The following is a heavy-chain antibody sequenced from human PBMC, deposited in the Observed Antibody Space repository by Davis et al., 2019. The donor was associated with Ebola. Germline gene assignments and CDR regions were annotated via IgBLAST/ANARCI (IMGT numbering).Heavy chain of an antibody. CDR2: IWYDENNS. CDR1: GFSFDAFG. Sequence: LSLTCVASGFSFDAFGMNWVRQAPGKGLEWVATIWYDENNSYYADSVKGRFTISRDDSKNTLYLRMDNLRAEDTAVYYCARDSDYGYSHGMDVWGQGTTVTVSS. V-gene: IGHV3-33*01. J-gene: IGHJ6*02. CDR3: ARDSDYGYSHGMDV. D-gene: IGHD4-17*01.